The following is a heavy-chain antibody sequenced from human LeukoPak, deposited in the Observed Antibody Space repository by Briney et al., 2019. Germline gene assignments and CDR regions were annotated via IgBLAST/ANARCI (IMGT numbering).Heavy chain of an antibody. V-gene: IGHV3-33*01. J-gene: IGHJ6*04. Sequence: GGSLRLSCAASGFTFSSYGMHWVRQAPGKGLEWVAVIWYDGSNKYYADSVKGRFTISRDNSKNTLYLQMNSLRAEDTAVHYCARVDQTQLLWFGAHGGSGMDVWGKGTTVTVSS. CDR3: ARVDQTQLLWFGAHGGSGMDV. CDR1: GFTFSSYG. D-gene: IGHD3-10*01. CDR2: IWYDGSNK.